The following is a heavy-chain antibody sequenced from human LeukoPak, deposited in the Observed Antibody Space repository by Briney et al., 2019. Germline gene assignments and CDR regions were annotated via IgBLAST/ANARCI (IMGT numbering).Heavy chain of an antibody. D-gene: IGHD3-22*01. J-gene: IGHJ3*02. Sequence: ASVKVSCKASGYTLTSYYMHWVRQAPGQGLEWMGIINPSGGSTSYAQKFQGRVTMTRGTSTSTVYMELSSLRSEDTAVYYCASNSLGYYYDSSGAFDIWGQGTMVTVSS. CDR3: ASNSLGYYYDSSGAFDI. CDR2: INPSGGST. CDR1: GYTLTSYY. V-gene: IGHV1-46*01.